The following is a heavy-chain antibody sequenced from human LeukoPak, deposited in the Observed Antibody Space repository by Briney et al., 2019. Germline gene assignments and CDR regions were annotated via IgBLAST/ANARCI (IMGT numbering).Heavy chain of an antibody. Sequence: PGGSLRLSCAASGFTFDDYGMSWVRQAPGKGLEWVSGINWNGGSTGYADSVKGRFTISRDDFKNTVYLQMNSLRAEDTAIYYCARDVYRGKGAFDIWGQGTVVTVSS. V-gene: IGHV3-20*04. J-gene: IGHJ3*02. CDR1: GFTFDDYG. CDR2: INWNGGST. D-gene: IGHD1-26*01. CDR3: ARDVYRGKGAFDI.